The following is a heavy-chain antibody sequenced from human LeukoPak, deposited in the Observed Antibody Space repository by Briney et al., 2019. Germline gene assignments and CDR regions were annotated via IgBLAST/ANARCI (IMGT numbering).Heavy chain of an antibody. CDR3: ARSPSTGPDY. V-gene: IGHV4-59*08. Sequence: SETLSLTCTVSGASISSYYWSWIRQPPGKGLEWIGYIYYSGSTNYNPSLKSRVTMSVDTSKNQFSLNLSSVTAADTAVYYCARSPSTGPDYWGQGTLATVSS. CDR2: IYYSGST. J-gene: IGHJ4*02. D-gene: IGHD1-1*01. CDR1: GASISSYY.